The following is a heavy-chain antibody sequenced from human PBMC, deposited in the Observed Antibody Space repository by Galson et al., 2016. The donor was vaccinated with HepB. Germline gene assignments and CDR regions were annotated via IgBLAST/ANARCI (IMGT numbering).Heavy chain of an antibody. CDR1: GFTFSNAW. Sequence: SLRLSCAASGFTFSNAWMSWVRQAPGKGLEWVGRIKSKTNGGTTDYAAPVKGRFSISKDDSKNTLYLQRNSLKTEDTAVYYCRYGMGVWGQGTTVTVSS. CDR2: IKSKTNGGTT. V-gene: IGHV3-15*01. J-gene: IGHJ6*02. CDR3: RYGMGV.